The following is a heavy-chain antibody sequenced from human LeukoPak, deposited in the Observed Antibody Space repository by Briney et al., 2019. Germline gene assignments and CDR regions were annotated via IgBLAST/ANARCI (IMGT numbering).Heavy chain of an antibody. D-gene: IGHD5-12*01. CDR2: ISGSGGST. Sequence: GGSLRLSCAASGFTFSSYAMSWVRQAPGKGQEWVSAISGSGGSTYYADSVKGRFTISRDNSKNTLYLQMNSLRAEDTAVYYCAKDPTQVATSVADRYYYGMDVWGQGTTVTVSS. CDR1: GFTFSSYA. V-gene: IGHV3-23*01. CDR3: AKDPTQVATSVADRYYYGMDV. J-gene: IGHJ6*02.